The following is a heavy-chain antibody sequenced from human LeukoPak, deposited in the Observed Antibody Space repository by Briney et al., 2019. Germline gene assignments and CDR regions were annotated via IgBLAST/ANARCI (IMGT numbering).Heavy chain of an antibody. Sequence: SETLSLTCTVSGDSISSYSWSWVRQPPGRGLEWIGCIYYSGSTTYNPSLKSRLTISLDTSKNQFSLKLNSVTAADTAVYYCAGDYTLRSYRFDYWGQGTLVTVSS. D-gene: IGHD3-10*01. J-gene: IGHJ4*02. V-gene: IGHV4-59*12. CDR2: IYYSGST. CDR1: GDSISSYS. CDR3: AGDYTLRSYRFDY.